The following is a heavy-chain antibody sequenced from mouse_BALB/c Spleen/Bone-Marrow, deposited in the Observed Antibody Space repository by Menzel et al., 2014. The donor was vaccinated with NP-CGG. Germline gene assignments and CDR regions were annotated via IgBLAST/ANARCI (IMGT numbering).Heavy chain of an antibody. Sequence: EVQLQESGPELVKPGASMKISCKASGYSFTGYTMNWVKQSHGKNLEWIGLINPYNGGTSYNQKFKGKATLTVDKSSRTAYMEFLSLTSEDSAVYYCASYYGSSWYFDVWGAGTTVTVSS. CDR3: ASYYGSSWYFDV. D-gene: IGHD1-1*01. J-gene: IGHJ1*01. CDR1: GYSFTGYT. V-gene: IGHV1S135*01. CDR2: INPYNGGT.